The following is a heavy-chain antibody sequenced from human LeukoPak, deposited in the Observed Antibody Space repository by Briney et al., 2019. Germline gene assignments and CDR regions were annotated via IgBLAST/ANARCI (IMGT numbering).Heavy chain of an antibody. CDR1: DGSISSYY. CDR2: IYYSGST. D-gene: IGHD3-3*01. Sequence: SETLSLTCTVSDGSISSYYWSWIRQPPGKGLEWIGYIYYSGSTYYNPSLKSRITISVDTSKNQFSLKLSSVTAADTAVYYCARVGVRFWEAFDIWGQGTLVTVSS. V-gene: IGHV4-59*01. J-gene: IGHJ3*02. CDR3: ARVGVRFWEAFDI.